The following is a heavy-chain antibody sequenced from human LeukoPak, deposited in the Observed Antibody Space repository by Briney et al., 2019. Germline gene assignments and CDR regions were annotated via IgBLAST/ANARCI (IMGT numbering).Heavy chain of an antibody. Sequence: GESLKISCKGSGYSFTTYWIGWVRQMPGKGLEWMGIIYPGDSDTRYSPSFQGQVTISADKSISTAYLQWSSLKASDTAMYYCARQDCSGGSCYPVEPLPFDYWGQGTLVTVSS. J-gene: IGHJ4*02. CDR1: GYSFTTYW. CDR2: IYPGDSDT. V-gene: IGHV5-51*01. CDR3: ARQDCSGGSCYPVEPLPFDY. D-gene: IGHD2-15*01.